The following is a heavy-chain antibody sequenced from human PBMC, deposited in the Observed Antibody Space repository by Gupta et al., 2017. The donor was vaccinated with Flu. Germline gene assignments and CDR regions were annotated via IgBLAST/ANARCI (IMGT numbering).Heavy chain of an antibody. V-gene: IGHV4-34*01. CDR2: INHSGST. Sequence: QVQLQQWGAGLLKPSETLSLTCAVYGGSFSGYYWSWIRQPPGKGLEWIGEINHSGSTNYNPSLKSRVTISVDTSKNQFSLKLSSVTAADTAVYYCASLPLRRDGYKGDPGARDYYYGMDVWGQGTTVTVSS. J-gene: IGHJ6*02. CDR1: GGSFSGYY. D-gene: IGHD3-16*01. CDR3: ASLPLRRDGYKGDPGARDYYYGMDV.